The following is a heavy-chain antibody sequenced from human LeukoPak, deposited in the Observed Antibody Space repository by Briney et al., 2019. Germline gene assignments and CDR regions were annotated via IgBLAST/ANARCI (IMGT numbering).Heavy chain of an antibody. Sequence: GASVKVSCKASGYTFTSYGISWVRQAPGQGLEWMGWTSAYNGNTNYAQKLQGRVTMTTDTSTSTAYMELRSLRSDDTAVYYCARDRKGPPIIIAVAGLNWFDPWGQGTLVTVSS. CDR2: TSAYNGNT. D-gene: IGHD6-19*01. CDR1: GYTFTSYG. CDR3: ARDRKGPPIIIAVAGLNWFDP. V-gene: IGHV1-18*01. J-gene: IGHJ5*02.